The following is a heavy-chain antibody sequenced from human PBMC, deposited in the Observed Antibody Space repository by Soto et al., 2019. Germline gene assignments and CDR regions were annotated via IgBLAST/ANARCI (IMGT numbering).Heavy chain of an antibody. CDR3: SNRAYDNNGYYRFDP. CDR1: GGSFSGHS. J-gene: IGHJ5*01. V-gene: IGHV4-34*01. Sequence: PSETLSLTCAVYGGSFSGHSWTCILQSPGKGQEWIGDINHSGRVTYSPSLKSRVTISLATYKTQFFLPLRPVIAADTAMYYSSNRAYDNNGYYRFDPCGKGTLRIVSS. CDR2: INHSGRV. D-gene: IGHD3-22*01.